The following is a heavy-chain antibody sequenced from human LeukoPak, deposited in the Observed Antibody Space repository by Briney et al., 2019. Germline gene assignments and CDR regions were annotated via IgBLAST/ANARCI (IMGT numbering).Heavy chain of an antibody. CDR1: GYTFTGYY. Sequence: ASVKVSCKASGYTFTGYYMHWVRQAPGQGLEWMGWINPNSGGTNYAQKFQGRVTMTRDTSISTAYMELSRLRSDDTAVYYCARDRYDSSGYYYVRDQGDAFDIWGQGTMVTVSS. D-gene: IGHD3-22*01. CDR2: INPNSGGT. J-gene: IGHJ3*02. CDR3: ARDRYDSSGYYYVRDQGDAFDI. V-gene: IGHV1-2*02.